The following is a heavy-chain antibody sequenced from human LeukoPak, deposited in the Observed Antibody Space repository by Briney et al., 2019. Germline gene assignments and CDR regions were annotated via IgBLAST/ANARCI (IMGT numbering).Heavy chain of an antibody. CDR2: ISSGSNTI. CDR3: ARRVGATYHFDW. J-gene: IGHJ4*02. V-gene: IGHV3-48*01. Sequence: GGSLRLSCAASGFTFITYSMNWVRQAPGKGLEWISYISSGSNTIYYADSVKGRFTISRDNARNSLFLQMNSLGAEDTAVYYCARRVGATYHFDWWGQGTLVTVSS. CDR1: GFTFITYS. D-gene: IGHD1-26*01.